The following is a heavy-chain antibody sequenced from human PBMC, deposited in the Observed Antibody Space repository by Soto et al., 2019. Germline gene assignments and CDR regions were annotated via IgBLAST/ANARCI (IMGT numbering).Heavy chain of an antibody. CDR1: GFTFSSYG. CDR3: AREGALWFGELLYSSYYYYYGMDV. V-gene: IGHV3-33*01. J-gene: IGHJ6*02. CDR2: IWYDGSNK. D-gene: IGHD3-10*01. Sequence: GGSLRLSCAASGFTFSSYGMHWVRQAPGKGLEWVAVIWYDGSNKYYADSVKGRFTISRDNSKNTLYLQMNSLRAEDTAVYYCAREGALWFGELLYSSYYYYYGMDVWGQGTTVTVSS.